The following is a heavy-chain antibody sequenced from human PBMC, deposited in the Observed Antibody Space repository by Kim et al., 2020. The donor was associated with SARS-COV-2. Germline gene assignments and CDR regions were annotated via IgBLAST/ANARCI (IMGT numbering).Heavy chain of an antibody. V-gene: IGHV3-30*18. CDR3: AKDFNGGNFDY. D-gene: IGHD2-15*01. CDR2: ISYDGSNK. Sequence: GGSLRLSCAASGFTFSSYGMHWVRQAPGKGLEWVAVISYDGSNKYYADSVKGRFTISRDNSKNTLYLQMNSLRAEDTAVYYCAKDFNGGNFDYWGQGTLVTVSS. CDR1: GFTFSSYG. J-gene: IGHJ4*02.